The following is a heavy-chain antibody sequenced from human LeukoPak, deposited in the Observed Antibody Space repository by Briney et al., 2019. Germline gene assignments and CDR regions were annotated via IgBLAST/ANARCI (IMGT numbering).Heavy chain of an antibody. CDR3: ARAVVGATSDAFDI. D-gene: IGHD1-26*01. Sequence: GASVKVSCKASGYTFTGYYMHWVRQAPGQGLEWMGWINPNSGGTNYAQKFQGRVTMTRDTSISTAYMELSRLRSGDTAVYYCARAVVGATSDAFDIWGQGTMVTVSS. V-gene: IGHV1-2*02. J-gene: IGHJ3*02. CDR2: INPNSGGT. CDR1: GYTFTGYY.